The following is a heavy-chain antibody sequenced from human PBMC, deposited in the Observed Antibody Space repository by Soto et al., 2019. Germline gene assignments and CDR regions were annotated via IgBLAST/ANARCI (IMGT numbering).Heavy chain of an antibody. CDR3: TKYRRTDAEGYSFDY. Sequence: SETLSLTCTVSGGSTSSDNYWSWIRQPPGKGLEWIGHIYYSGNTDYNPSLKSRLAISIDTSKNQFSLKLSSVTAADTAVYFCTKYRRTDAEGYSFDYWGQGALVTAPQ. J-gene: IGHJ4*02. V-gene: IGHV4-30-4*03. CDR1: GGSTSSDNY. D-gene: IGHD2-15*01. CDR2: IYYSGNT.